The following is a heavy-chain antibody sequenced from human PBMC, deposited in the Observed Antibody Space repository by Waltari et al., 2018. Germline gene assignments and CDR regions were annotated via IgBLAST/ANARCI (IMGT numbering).Heavy chain of an antibody. V-gene: IGHV4-39*01. CDR2: IYYSGST. CDR1: GGFISSSSYY. Sequence: QLQLQESGPGLVQPSETLSLTCTVSGGFISSSSYYWGWIRQPPGKGLEWIGSIYYSGSTFYNPSLKSRVTISADTSMNQFSLKLRSVTAADTAVYYCARHIPSVSSSPNDAFDIWGQGTLVTVSS. D-gene: IGHD6-6*01. J-gene: IGHJ3*02. CDR3: ARHIPSVSSSPNDAFDI.